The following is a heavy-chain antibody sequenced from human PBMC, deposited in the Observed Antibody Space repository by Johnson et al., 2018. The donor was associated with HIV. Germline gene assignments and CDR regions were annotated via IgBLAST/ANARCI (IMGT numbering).Heavy chain of an antibody. V-gene: IGHV3-20*04. CDR2: INWNGGST. CDR1: GFTFSNYA. CDR3: ARAPTRGDAFDI. Sequence: VQLVESGGGLVQPGGSLRLSCAASGFTFSNYAMGWVRQAPRKRLEWVSGINWNGGSTGYADSVKGRFTISRDNAKNSLYLQMNSLRAEDTALYYCARAPTRGDAFDIWGQGTMVTVSS. J-gene: IGHJ3*02.